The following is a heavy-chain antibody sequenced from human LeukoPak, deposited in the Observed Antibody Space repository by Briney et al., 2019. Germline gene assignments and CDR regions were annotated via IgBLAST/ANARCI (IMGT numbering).Heavy chain of an antibody. CDR2: INWNAVRV. J-gene: IGHJ4*02. Sequence: GGSLRLSCTASGFTFNNYGMSWVRHAPGKGLEWVSGINWNAVRVGYADSVKGRFTISRDNAKNSLYLQMNSLRAEDTAVYYCARVQDGSSFDYWGQGTLVTVSS. D-gene: IGHD5-24*01. CDR1: GFTFNNYG. CDR3: ARVQDGSSFDY. V-gene: IGHV3-20*04.